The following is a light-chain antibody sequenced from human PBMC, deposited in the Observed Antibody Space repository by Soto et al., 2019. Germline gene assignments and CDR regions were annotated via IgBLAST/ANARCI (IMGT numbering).Light chain of an antibody. J-gene: IGKJ4*01. CDR3: QQYYSTPLT. V-gene: IGKV4-1*01. CDR2: WAS. CDR1: QKCLYRSNSKNY. Sequence: DIVMSQSPGPPGVSLGEGATINFKSSQKCLYRSNSKNYLAWYQQKPGQPPRLLIYWASTRESGVPDRFSGSGSGTDFTLTISSLQAEDVAVYYCQQYYSTPLTFAGGTKVDIK.